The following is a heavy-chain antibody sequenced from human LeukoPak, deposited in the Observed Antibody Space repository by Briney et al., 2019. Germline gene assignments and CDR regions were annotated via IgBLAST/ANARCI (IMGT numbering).Heavy chain of an antibody. CDR1: GFSISNDW. CDR2: VKSRSAGETT. J-gene: IGHJ4*02. CDR3: TLILGWGSGSYYRDF. V-gene: IGHV3-15*01. Sequence: GGSLRLSCAASGFSISNDWMSWVRQAPGKGLEWVARVKSRSAGETTDYAAPVKGRFTISRDDSKNTLYLQMNNLKTEDTAVYYCTLILGWGSGSYYRDFWGQGTLVTVSS. D-gene: IGHD3-10*01.